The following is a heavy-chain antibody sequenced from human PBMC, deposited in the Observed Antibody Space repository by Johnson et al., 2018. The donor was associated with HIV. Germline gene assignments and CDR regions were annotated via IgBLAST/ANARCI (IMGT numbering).Heavy chain of an antibody. CDR2: ISYDGSNK. J-gene: IGHJ3*02. D-gene: IGHD4-23*01. CDR3: AKDVYGGNLEPFDAFDI. Sequence: QVQLVESGGGVVQPGRSLRLSCAASGFTFSSYAMHWVRQAPGKGLEWVAVISYDGSNKYYADSVKGRFTISRDNSKNTLYLQLNSLRAEDTAVYYCAKDVYGGNLEPFDAFDIWGQGTMVTVSS. CDR1: GFTFSSYA. V-gene: IGHV3-30*04.